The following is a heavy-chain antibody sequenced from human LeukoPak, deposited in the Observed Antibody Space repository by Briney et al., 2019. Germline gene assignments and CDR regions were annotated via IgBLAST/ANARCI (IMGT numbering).Heavy chain of an antibody. D-gene: IGHD6-19*01. CDR3: ARFAVHRRIAVTGQFGLDY. CDR2: MNPNSSNT. Sequence: ASVRVSCKASGYTFTSYDINWVRQATGQGLEWMGWMNPNSSNTGYAQKFQGRVTMTRNTSISTAYMELSSLRSEDTAVYYCARFAVHRRIAVTGQFGLDYWGRGTLVTVSS. J-gene: IGHJ4*02. V-gene: IGHV1-8*01. CDR1: GYTFTSYD.